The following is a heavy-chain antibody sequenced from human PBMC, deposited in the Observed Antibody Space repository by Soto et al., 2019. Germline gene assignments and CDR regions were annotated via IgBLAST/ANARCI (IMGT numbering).Heavy chain of an antibody. D-gene: IGHD2-15*01. CDR1: GFTFSSYG. CDR3: ARGDVVVAALYYYGMDV. J-gene: IGHJ6*02. V-gene: IGHV3-33*01. Sequence: GGSLRLSCAASGFTFSSYGMHWVRQAPGKGLEWVAVIWYDGSNKYYADSVKGRFTISRENSKNTLYLQMNSLRAEDTAVYYCARGDVVVAALYYYGMDVWGQGTTVTVSS. CDR2: IWYDGSNK.